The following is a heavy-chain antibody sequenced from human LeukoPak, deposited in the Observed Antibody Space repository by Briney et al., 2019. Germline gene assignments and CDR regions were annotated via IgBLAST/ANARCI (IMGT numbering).Heavy chain of an antibody. J-gene: IGHJ4*02. Sequence: SETLSLTCAVSGYSISSGYYWGWIRQPPGKGLEWIGSIYHNGSTYYNPSLKSRVTISVDTSKNQFSLKLSSVTAADTAVYYCARDYSGYEGVPDYWGQGTLVTVSS. CDR1: GYSISSGYY. D-gene: IGHD5-12*01. CDR2: IYHNGST. V-gene: IGHV4-38-2*02. CDR3: ARDYSGYEGVPDY.